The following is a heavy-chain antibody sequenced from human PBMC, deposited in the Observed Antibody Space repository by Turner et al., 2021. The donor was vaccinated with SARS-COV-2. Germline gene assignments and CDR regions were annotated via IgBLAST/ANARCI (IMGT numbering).Heavy chain of an antibody. CDR1: GVSISSYC. V-gene: IGHV4-59*01. Sequence: QVQLQESGPGLVKPTEPLSLTCPVSGVSISSYCWSWIRQSPEKGLEWISYICHSGSTHHNPSLKSRVTISLDTSKNHFSLRLISVSAADTAVYYCARFKLGSGYNWFDPWGQGTLVTVSS. D-gene: IGHD3-3*01. CDR3: ARFKLGSGYNWFDP. J-gene: IGHJ5*02. CDR2: ICHSGST.